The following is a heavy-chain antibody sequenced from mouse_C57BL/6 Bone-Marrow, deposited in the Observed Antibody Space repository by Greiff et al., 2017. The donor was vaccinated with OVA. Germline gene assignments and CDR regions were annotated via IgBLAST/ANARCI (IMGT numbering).Heavy chain of an antibody. V-gene: IGHV1-55*01. CDR3: AYYYYGSSFYYAMDY. Sequence: VQLQQPGAELVKPGASVKMSCKASGYTFTSYWITWVKQRPGQGLEWIGDIYPGSGSTNYNEKFKSKAALTVDTSSSTAYMQLSSLTSEDSAVYYCAYYYYGSSFYYAMDYWGQGTSVTVSS. D-gene: IGHD1-1*01. J-gene: IGHJ4*01. CDR1: GYTFTSYW. CDR2: IYPGSGST.